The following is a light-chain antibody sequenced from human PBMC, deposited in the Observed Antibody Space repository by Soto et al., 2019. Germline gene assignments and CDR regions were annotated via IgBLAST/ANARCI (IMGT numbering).Light chain of an antibody. J-gene: IGKJ5*01. CDR2: AAS. CDR3: QKDTSALSIP. Sequence: THSTSSLSASVGDRVTITCRASQGISNYLAWYQQKPGKVPKLLIYAASTLQSGVPSRFSGSGSGTDFTLTISSLQPEDVATYYSQKDTSALSIPFGHLTRLEI. V-gene: IGKV1-27*01. CDR1: QGISNY.